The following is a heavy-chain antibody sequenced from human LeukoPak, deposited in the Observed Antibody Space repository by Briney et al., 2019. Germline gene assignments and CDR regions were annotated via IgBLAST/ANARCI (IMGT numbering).Heavy chain of an antibody. D-gene: IGHD4-17*01. CDR3: ARAAVTTSRYFQH. CDR2: IYNSGHT. V-gene: IGHV4-59*01. J-gene: IGHJ1*01. CDR1: GGSISNYY. Sequence: SETLSLTCTVSGGSISNYYWSWIRQPPGKGLEWIGYIYNSGHTNYNPSLKSRVTISEDASKNQLSLKLSSVTAADTAVYYCARAAVTTSRYFQHWGQGTLVTVSS.